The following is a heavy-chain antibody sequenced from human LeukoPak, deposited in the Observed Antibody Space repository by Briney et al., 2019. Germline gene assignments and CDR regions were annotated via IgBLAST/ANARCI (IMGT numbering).Heavy chain of an antibody. CDR3: ARIWIVVGGGWFDP. V-gene: IGHV1-18*04. CDR1: GYTFTSYG. Sequence: GASVKVSCKASGYTFTSYGITWVRQAPGQGLEWMGWISAYNGNTNYAQNLQGRVTMTTDTSTSTAYMELRSLRADDTVVYFCARIWIVVGGGWFDPWGQGTLVTVSS. J-gene: IGHJ5*02. CDR2: ISAYNGNT. D-gene: IGHD3-22*01.